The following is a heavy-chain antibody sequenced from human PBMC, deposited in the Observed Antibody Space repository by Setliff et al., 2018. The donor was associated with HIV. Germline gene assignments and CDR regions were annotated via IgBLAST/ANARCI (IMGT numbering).Heavy chain of an antibody. CDR2: IHTNTGDP. Sequence: ASVKVSCKASGYTFTSYAVNWVRQAPGQGLEWVGWIHTNTGDPTYAQGFTGRFVFSFNTSVSTAYLQISGLKAEDTAVYYCATRGEQLYFYGMDVWGQGTTVTVSS. D-gene: IGHD1-26*01. V-gene: IGHV7-4-1*02. CDR3: ATRGEQLYFYGMDV. CDR1: GYTFTSYA. J-gene: IGHJ6*02.